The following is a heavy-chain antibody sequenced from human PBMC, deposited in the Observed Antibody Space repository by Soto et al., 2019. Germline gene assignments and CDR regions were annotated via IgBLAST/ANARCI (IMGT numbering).Heavy chain of an antibody. CDR1: ALTAGRQS. Sequence: RTLRPSGAATALTAGRQSMNWVRQAPGKGLEWVSSISSSSSYIYYADSVKGRFTISRDNAKNSLYLQMNSLRAEDTAVYYCAETPDCSSTSCGYWGQGTLVTVSS. CDR3: AETPDCSSTSCGY. J-gene: IGHJ4*02. CDR2: ISSSSSYI. V-gene: IGHV3-21*01. D-gene: IGHD2-2*01.